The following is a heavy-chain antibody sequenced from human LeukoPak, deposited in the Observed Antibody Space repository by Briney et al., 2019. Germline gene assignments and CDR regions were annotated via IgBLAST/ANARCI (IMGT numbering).Heavy chain of an antibody. CDR2: MNPNSGNT. CDR1: GYTFTSYD. D-gene: IGHD6-19*01. CDR3: ARHSSGWYDYYGMDV. J-gene: IGHJ6*02. Sequence: ASVKVSCKASGYTFTSYDINWVRQATGQGLEWMGWMNPNSGNTGYAQKFQGRVTMTRNTSISTAYMELSSLRSEDTAVYYCARHSSGWYDYYGMDVWGQGTTVTVSS. V-gene: IGHV1-8*01.